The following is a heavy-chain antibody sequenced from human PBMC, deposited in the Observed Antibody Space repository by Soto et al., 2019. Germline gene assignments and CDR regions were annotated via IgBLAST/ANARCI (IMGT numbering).Heavy chain of an antibody. CDR1: GGTFSSYA. CDR2: IIPIFGTA. Sequence: SVKVSCKASGGTFSSYAISWVRQAPGQGLEWMGGIIPIFGTANYAQKFQGRVTITADKSTSTAYMELSSLRSEDTAVYYCARVMQSIVVVPAAARNYYYYGMDVWGQGTTVTVSS. CDR3: ARVMQSIVVVPAAARNYYYYGMDV. D-gene: IGHD2-2*01. J-gene: IGHJ6*02. V-gene: IGHV1-69*06.